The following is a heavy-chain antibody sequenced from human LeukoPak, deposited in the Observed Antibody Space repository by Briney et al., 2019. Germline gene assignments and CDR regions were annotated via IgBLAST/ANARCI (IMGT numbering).Heavy chain of an antibody. CDR1: GITLSNYG. V-gene: IGHV3-23*01. J-gene: IGHJ4*02. D-gene: IGHD3-22*01. CDR2: ISDSGGRT. Sequence: GGSLRLSCAVSGITLSNYGMSWVRQAPGKGLEWVAGISDSGGRTNYADSVKGRFTISRDNPKNTLYLQLNSLGAEDTAVYFCAKRGVVIRVILVAFHKEAYYFDSWGQGALVTVSS. CDR3: AKRGVVIRVILVAFHKEAYYFDS.